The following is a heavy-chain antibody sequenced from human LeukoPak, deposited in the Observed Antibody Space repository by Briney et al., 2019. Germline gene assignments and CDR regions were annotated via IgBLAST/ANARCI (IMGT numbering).Heavy chain of an antibody. J-gene: IGHJ2*01. V-gene: IGHV3-74*01. D-gene: IGHD3-22*01. CDR2: IKFDGSLA. CDR1: GYTFSIYW. Sequence: GGSLRLSCAASGYTFSIYWMNWVRQAPGKGLVWVSQIKFDGSLASYADSVKGRFTISRDNTKNTLYLQMNSLGTEDTAVYYCVTGHYDSRMYFDLWGRGTLVIVSS. CDR3: VTGHYDSRMYFDL.